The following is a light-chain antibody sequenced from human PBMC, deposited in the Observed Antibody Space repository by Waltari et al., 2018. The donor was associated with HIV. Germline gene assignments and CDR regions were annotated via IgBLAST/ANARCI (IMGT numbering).Light chain of an antibody. CDR1: KLGHRY. J-gene: IGLJ2*01. Sequence: SYELTQPPSVSVSPGQTASITCSGDKLGHRYACWYQQKPGQSPVLVIYQDTKRPSGIPERFSGSNSGDTATLTISGTQAMDEADYYCQAWDSSIGVFGGGTKLTVL. CDR3: QAWDSSIGV. V-gene: IGLV3-1*01. CDR2: QDT.